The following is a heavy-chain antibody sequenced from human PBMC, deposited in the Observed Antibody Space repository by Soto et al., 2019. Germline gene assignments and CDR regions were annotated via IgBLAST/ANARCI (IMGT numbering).Heavy chain of an antibody. D-gene: IGHD5-12*01. V-gene: IGHV1-8*01. Sequence: ASVKVPCKASGYTFTSYDINWVRQATGQGLEWMGWMNPNSGNTGYAQKFQGRVTMTRNTSISTAYMELSSLRSEDTAVYYCARRGGYDRNYYYYYYLDVWGKGTTVTVSS. CDR1: GYTFTSYD. CDR3: ARRGGYDRNYYYYYYLDV. CDR2: MNPNSGNT. J-gene: IGHJ6*03.